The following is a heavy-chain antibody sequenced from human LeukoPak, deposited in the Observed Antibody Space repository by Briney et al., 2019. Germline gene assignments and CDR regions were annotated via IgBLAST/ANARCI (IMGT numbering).Heavy chain of an antibody. J-gene: IGHJ4*02. CDR1: GGSFSGYY. V-gene: IGHV4-34*01. D-gene: IGHD5-24*01. Sequence: SETLSLTCAVYGGSFSGYYWSWIRQPPGKGLERIGEINHSGSTNYNPSLKSRVTISVDTSKNQFSLKLSSVTAADTAVYYCATINGYLIDYWGQGTLVTVSS. CDR3: ATINGYLIDY. CDR2: INHSGST.